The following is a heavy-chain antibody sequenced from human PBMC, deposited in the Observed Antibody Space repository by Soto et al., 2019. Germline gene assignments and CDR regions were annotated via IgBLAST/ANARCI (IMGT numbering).Heavy chain of an antibody. Sequence: QVQLQESGPGLVKPSETLSLTCTVSGGSTTNYYWSWIRQPPGKGLEWIGYIYYSGRTNYNPSLKSRVTISVETSKSQFSLKLTSVTAADSAVYYCARVRASSVGALEYWGQGTLVTVSS. V-gene: IGHV4-59*01. J-gene: IGHJ4*02. CDR3: ARVRASSVGALEY. CDR2: IYYSGRT. D-gene: IGHD6-6*01. CDR1: GGSTTNYY.